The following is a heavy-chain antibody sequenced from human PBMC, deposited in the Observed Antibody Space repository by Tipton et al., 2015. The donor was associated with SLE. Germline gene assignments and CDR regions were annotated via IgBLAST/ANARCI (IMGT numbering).Heavy chain of an antibody. D-gene: IGHD5-12*01. CDR1: DGSISSTNYY. CDR2: IFYTGST. J-gene: IGHJ4*02. V-gene: IGHV4-39*07. Sequence: GLVKPSETLALTCTVSDGSISSTNYYWGWIRQPPGKGLEWIGSIFYTGSTYYNPSLKSRVSFSIDTSKHQFSRKLNSVTAADTAVYYCARRHYSGPFDSWGQGTLVTVSS. CDR3: ARRHYSGPFDS.